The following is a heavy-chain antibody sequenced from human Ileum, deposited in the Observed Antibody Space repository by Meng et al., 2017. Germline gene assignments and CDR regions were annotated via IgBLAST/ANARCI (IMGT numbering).Heavy chain of an antibody. CDR2: IYYGGST. Sequence: QLRLQESGPGLVKPSETLSLTCSVSSGSFTNNNYYWVWIRRPPGKVLEWIGSIYYGGSTYYNPSLKSRVTISVDTSTNQFSLKLISVTAADTAVYYCARRAHYGDPPRWGQGTLVTVSS. V-gene: IGHV4-39*01. J-gene: IGHJ4*02. D-gene: IGHD4-17*01. CDR1: SGSFTNNNYY. CDR3: ARRAHYGDPPR.